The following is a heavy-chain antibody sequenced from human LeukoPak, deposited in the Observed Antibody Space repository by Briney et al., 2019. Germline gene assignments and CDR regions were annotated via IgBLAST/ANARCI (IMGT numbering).Heavy chain of an antibody. D-gene: IGHD3-22*01. Sequence: ASVKVSCKASGYTFTSYGISWVRPAPGQGLEWMGWISAYNGNTNYAQKLQGRVTMTTDTSTSTAYMELRSLRSDDTAGYYCARAPPGYYDSSGHGDYWGQGTLVAVSS. J-gene: IGHJ4*02. CDR1: GYTFTSYG. CDR2: ISAYNGNT. V-gene: IGHV1-18*01. CDR3: ARAPPGYYDSSGHGDY.